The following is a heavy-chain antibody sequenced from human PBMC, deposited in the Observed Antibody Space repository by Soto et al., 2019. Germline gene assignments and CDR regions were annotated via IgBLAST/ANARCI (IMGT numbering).Heavy chain of an antibody. CDR1: GFTFSSYA. CDR2: ISYDGSNK. J-gene: IGHJ5*02. D-gene: IGHD6-13*01. CDR3: AREKTAGSSSWMANNWFDP. Sequence: QVQLVESGGGVVQPGRSLRLSCAASGFTFSSYAMHWVRQAPGKGLEWVAVISYDGSNKYYADSVKGRFTISRDNSKNTLYRQMNSLRAEDTAVYYCAREKTAGSSSWMANNWFDPWGQGTLVTVSS. V-gene: IGHV3-30-3*01.